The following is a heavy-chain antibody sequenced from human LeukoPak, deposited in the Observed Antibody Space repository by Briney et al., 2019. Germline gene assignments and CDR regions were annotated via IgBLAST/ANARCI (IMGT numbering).Heavy chain of an antibody. CDR1: GFTFSHYA. CDR3: ARGRYYDTSGYQDY. CDR2: ISTNGGST. J-gene: IGHJ4*02. D-gene: IGHD3-22*01. V-gene: IGHV3-64*01. Sequence: PGGSLRPSCAASGFTFSHYAMHWVRQAPGKGLEYVSGISTNGGSTYYANSVKGRFTISRDNSKNTLYLQMGSLRGEDMAVYYCARGRYYDTSGYQDYWGQGTLVTVSS.